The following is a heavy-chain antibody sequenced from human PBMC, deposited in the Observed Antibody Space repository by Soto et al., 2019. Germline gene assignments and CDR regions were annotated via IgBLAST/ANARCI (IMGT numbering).Heavy chain of an antibody. CDR1: GFTFSSYA. Sequence: GGSLRLSCAASGFTFSSYAMSWARQAPGKGLEWVSAISGSGGSTYYADSVKGRFTISRDNSKNTLYLQMNSLRAEDTAVYYCAKPELGYCSSTSCYYDYYGMDVWGQGTTVTVSS. D-gene: IGHD2-2*01. CDR3: AKPELGYCSSTSCYYDYYGMDV. J-gene: IGHJ6*02. V-gene: IGHV3-23*01. CDR2: ISGSGGST.